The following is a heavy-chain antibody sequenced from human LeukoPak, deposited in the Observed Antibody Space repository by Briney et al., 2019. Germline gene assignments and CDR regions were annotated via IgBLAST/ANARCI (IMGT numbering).Heavy chain of an antibody. V-gene: IGHV4-4*07. CDR1: GGSITRYY. Sequence: SETLSLTCTISGGSITRYYWSWIRQPAGKGLEWIGRIYTSGSTNYNPSLKSRVTMSVDTSKNQFSLKLSSVTAADTAVYYCARVRWLRDAFDIWGQGTMVTVSS. D-gene: IGHD5-24*01. CDR2: IYTSGST. J-gene: IGHJ3*02. CDR3: ARVRWLRDAFDI.